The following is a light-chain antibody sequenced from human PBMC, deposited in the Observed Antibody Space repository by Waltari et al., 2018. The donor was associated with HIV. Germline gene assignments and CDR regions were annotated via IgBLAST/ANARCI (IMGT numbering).Light chain of an antibody. Sequence: IVLTQSPLSLPVTPGQPASISCKSSQSLLHSDGKTYLYWYLQRPGQPPQLLINEVSNRFSRVPDRFSGGGSGTEFSLNLSRVEAEDVGTYYCMQSIQLPLTFGGGTKVEIK. CDR3: MQSIQLPLT. J-gene: IGKJ4*01. V-gene: IGKV2D-29*01. CDR2: EVS. CDR1: QSLLHSDGKTY.